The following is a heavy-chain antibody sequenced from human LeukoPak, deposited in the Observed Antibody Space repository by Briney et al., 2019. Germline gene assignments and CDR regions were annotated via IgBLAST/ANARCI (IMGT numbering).Heavy chain of an antibody. V-gene: IGHV4-30-4*01. CDR2: IYYSGST. Sequence: PSQTLSLTCTVSGGSISSGDYYWSWIRQPPGKGLEWIGYIYYSGSTYYNPSLKSRVTISVDTSKSQFSLKLSSVTAADTAVYYCARGTAIVLRFLEWLSNNWFDPWGQGTLVTVSS. J-gene: IGHJ5*02. CDR3: ARGTAIVLRFLEWLSNNWFDP. CDR1: GGSISSGDYY. D-gene: IGHD3-3*01.